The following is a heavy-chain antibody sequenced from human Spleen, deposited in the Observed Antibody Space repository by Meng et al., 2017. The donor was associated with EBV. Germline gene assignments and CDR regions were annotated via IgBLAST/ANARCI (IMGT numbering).Heavy chain of an antibody. Sequence: QQLRVVLMQPSESPSLTCSVYGGSFSDYYCTWIRQPPGKGLQWIGELNPSGSTNFNPSLQSRVTMSVDTSDNQFSLKLRSVTAADTAIYYCARGGVVTASYFDFWGQGTLVTVSS. CDR3: ARGGVVTASYFDF. D-gene: IGHD2-21*02. J-gene: IGHJ4*02. CDR1: GGSFSDYY. V-gene: IGHV4-34*01. CDR2: LNPSGST.